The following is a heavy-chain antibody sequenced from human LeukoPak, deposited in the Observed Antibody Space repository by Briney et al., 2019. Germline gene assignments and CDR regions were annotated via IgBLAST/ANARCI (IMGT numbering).Heavy chain of an antibody. V-gene: IGHV7-4-1*02. CDR1: GYTFTSYA. D-gene: IGHD3-9*01. CDR2: INTNTGNP. Sequence: AAVKVSCKASGYTFTSYAMNWVRQAPGQGLEWVGWINTNTGNPTYAQGFTGRFVFSLDTSVSTAYLQISSLKAEDTAVYYCARDWPYYDILTGSANAFDIWGQGTMVTVSS. J-gene: IGHJ3*02. CDR3: ARDWPYYDILTGSANAFDI.